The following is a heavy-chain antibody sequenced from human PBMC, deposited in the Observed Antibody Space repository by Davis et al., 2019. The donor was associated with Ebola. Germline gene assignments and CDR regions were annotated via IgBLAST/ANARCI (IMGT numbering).Heavy chain of an antibody. D-gene: IGHD4-17*01. CDR1: GGTFTSYG. J-gene: IGHJ6*02. V-gene: IGHV1-18*01. Sequence: ASVKVSCKASGGTFTSYGISWVRQAPGQGLEWMGWISAYNGNTNYAQKLQGRVTMTTDTSTSTAYMELRSLRSDDTAVYYCARDQLTVTETRVYYYYGMDVWGQGTTVTVS. CDR2: ISAYNGNT. CDR3: ARDQLTVTETRVYYYYGMDV.